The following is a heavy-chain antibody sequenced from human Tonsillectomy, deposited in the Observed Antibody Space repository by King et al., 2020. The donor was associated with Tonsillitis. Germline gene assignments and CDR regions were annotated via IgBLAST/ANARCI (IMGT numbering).Heavy chain of an antibody. CDR2: IKGEGSEE. D-gene: IGHD3-10*01. V-gene: IGHV3-7*03. Sequence: VQLVESGGGLVQPGESLRLSCAASGFDFSYYWMSWVRQAPGKGWEWVAKIKGEGSEENNGDSVKGRSTISRDNAKNALYLQMNSLRVEDTAMYYCSKGGHIDYCGQGTVVTVSS. J-gene: IGHJ4*02. CDR3: SKGGHIDY. CDR1: GFDFSYYW.